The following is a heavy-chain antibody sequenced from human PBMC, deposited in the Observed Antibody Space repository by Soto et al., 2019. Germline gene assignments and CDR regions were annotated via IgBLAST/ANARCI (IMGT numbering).Heavy chain of an antibody. D-gene: IGHD6-13*01. V-gene: IGHV3-74*01. CDR2: INSDGSST. CDR3: ARVGYSSSWVNFDY. Sequence: GGSLRLSCAASGFTFDDYTMHWVRQAPGKGLEWVSRINSDGSSTSYADSVKGRFTISRDDAKNTLYLQMNSLRAEDTAVYYCARVGYSSSWVNFDYWGQGTRVTVSS. CDR1: GFTFDDYT. J-gene: IGHJ4*02.